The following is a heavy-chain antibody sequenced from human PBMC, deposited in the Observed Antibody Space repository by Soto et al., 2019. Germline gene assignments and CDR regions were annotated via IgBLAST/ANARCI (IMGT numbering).Heavy chain of an antibody. Sequence: QVQLQESGPGLVKPSDTLSLTCAVSGYSISSSNWWGWIRQPPGKGLEWIGYIYYSGTTYYNPSRKSRVTMSVDTAKNPVSLQLTSVPAVDTAVYYCARRESQGPIDYWGQGTLVTVSS. CDR1: GYSISSSNW. D-gene: IGHD1-26*01. CDR3: ARRESQGPIDY. V-gene: IGHV4-28*01. CDR2: IYYSGTT. J-gene: IGHJ4*02.